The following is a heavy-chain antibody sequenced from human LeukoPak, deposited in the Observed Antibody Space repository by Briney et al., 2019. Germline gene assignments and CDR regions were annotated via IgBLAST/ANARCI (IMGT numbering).Heavy chain of an antibody. J-gene: IGHJ6*03. CDR2: IYTSGST. V-gene: IGHV4-4*07. Sequence: SETLSLTCTVSGGSISSYYWSWIRQPAGKGLEWIGRIYTSGSTNYNPSLKSRVTMSVDTSKNQFSRKLSSVTAADTAVYYCARDLGQQLVYYYYYMDVWGKGTTVTVSS. CDR1: GGSISSYY. D-gene: IGHD6-13*01. CDR3: ARDLGQQLVYYYYYMDV.